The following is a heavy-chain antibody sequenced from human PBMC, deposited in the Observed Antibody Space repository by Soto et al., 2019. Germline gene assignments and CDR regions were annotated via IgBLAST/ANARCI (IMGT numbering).Heavy chain of an antibody. V-gene: IGHV3-30*18. CDR3: AKVMITFGGSRYGLDV. J-gene: IGHJ6*02. Sequence: QVQLVESGGRVVQPGRSLRLSCAASGFTFSSYGIHWVRQAPGKGLEWVAFISYDGGNKYYADSVKGRFTISRDNSKNTLFLQMNSLRAEDTAVYYCAKVMITFGGSRYGLDVWGQGTTVTVSS. CDR1: GFTFSSYG. CDR2: ISYDGGNK. D-gene: IGHD3-16*01.